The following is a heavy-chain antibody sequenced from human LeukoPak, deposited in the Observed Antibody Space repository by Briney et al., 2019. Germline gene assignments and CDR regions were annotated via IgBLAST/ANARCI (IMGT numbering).Heavy chain of an antibody. CDR2: IIPIFGTA. J-gene: IGHJ4*02. V-gene: IGHV1-69*05. CDR1: GGTFISYA. D-gene: IGHD2-21*01. Sequence: SVKVSCKASGGTFISYAISWVRQAPGQGLEWMGGIIPIFGTANYAQKFQGRVTMTTDTSTSTAYMELRSLRSDDTAVFYCARAGGSYSPSDYWGQGTLVTVSS. CDR3: ARAGGSYSPSDY.